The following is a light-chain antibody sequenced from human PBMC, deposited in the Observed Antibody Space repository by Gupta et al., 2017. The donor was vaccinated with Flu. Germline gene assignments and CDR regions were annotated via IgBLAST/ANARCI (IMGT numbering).Light chain of an antibody. CDR1: QDISRS. Sequence: GDRVTITCRASQDISRSLALYRQKPGEGPELLIYAASALQTAVPSRFSGSGFGTEFTLTISSLHPEDFATYYCQTFNRYPVPVGGGTKVEIK. CDR2: AAS. J-gene: IGKJ4*01. V-gene: IGKV1-9*01. CDR3: QTFNRYPVP.